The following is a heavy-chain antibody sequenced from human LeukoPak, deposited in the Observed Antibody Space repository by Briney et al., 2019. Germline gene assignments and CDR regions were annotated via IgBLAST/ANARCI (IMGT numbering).Heavy chain of an antibody. CDR3: ARDATLVRGVIDN. D-gene: IGHD3-10*01. Sequence: GGSLRLSCAASGFTFSSYWMHWVRQVPGKGLVWVSRMNSDGSTTTYAESEKGRFTISRDNAKNTLYLQVDSLRAEDTAVYYCARDATLVRGVIDNWGQGTLVTVSS. V-gene: IGHV3-74*01. J-gene: IGHJ4*02. CDR1: GFTFSSYW. CDR2: MNSDGSTT.